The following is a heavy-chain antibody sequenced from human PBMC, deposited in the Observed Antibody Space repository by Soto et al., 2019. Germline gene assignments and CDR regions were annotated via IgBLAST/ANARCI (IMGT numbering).Heavy chain of an antibody. V-gene: IGHV1-3*05. CDR1: GYIFTTYA. CDR3: ARDEGILWSGNSCYYGFDP. D-gene: IGHD5-12*01. CDR2: INVGNGNT. Sequence: QAQLVQSGAEEKKPGASVKVSCKASGYIFTTYAMHWVRQAPGQRLEWMGWINVGNGNTKYSQKLQGRVTITRDTSTNTVYMDLTSLRSEDTAVYYCARDEGILWSGNSCYYGFDPWGQGTLVTVSS. J-gene: IGHJ5*02.